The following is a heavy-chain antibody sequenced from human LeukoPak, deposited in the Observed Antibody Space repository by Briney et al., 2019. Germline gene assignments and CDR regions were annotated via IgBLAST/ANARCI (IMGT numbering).Heavy chain of an antibody. CDR1: VVIFSTYN. V-gene: IGHV3-21*04. D-gene: IGHD3-22*01. J-gene: IGHJ4*02. CDR3: GRARYYYDRNTYRQGPLFDY. CDR2: ITSISSHT. Sequence: GGSLRLSCSASVVIFSTYNMNWVPQAPGKALGCGLYITSISSHTYYTDSVKGRYTISRDTAKNSLYLQMHSLRAEDTAVYYCGRARYYYDRNTYRQGPLFDYWGQGTLVTVSS.